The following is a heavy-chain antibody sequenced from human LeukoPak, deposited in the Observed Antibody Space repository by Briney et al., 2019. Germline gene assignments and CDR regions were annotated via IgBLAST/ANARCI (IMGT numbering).Heavy chain of an antibody. CDR1: GGSISSYY. J-gene: IGHJ4*02. D-gene: IGHD3-3*01. V-gene: IGHV4-59*08. CDR3: ASLPYYDFWSGINY. CDR2: IYYSGST. Sequence: PSETLSLTCTVSGGSISSYYWSWILQPPGKGLEWIGYIYYSGSTNYNPSLKSRVTISVDTSKNQFSLKLSSVTAADTAVYYCASLPYYDFWSGINYWGQGTLVTVSS.